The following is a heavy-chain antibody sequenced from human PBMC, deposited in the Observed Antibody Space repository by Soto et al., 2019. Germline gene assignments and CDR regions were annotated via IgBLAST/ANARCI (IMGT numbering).Heavy chain of an antibody. V-gene: IGHV4-59*01. D-gene: IGHD2-8*01. Sequence: SETLSLTCSVSGASISSYYWSWIRQPPGKGLEWIGYIFYTGSTDYNPSLQSRVAISIGASRKDFSLKMTSVTAADTAVYYFARFPGYSTSWAALDIWGQGTLVTVSS. CDR3: ARFPGYSTSWAALDI. CDR2: IFYTGST. J-gene: IGHJ3*02. CDR1: GASISSYY.